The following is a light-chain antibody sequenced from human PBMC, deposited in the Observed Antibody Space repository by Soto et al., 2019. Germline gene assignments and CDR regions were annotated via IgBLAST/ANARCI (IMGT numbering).Light chain of an antibody. CDR3: CSYAGSYTFV. J-gene: IGLJ1*01. V-gene: IGLV2-11*01. CDR1: TIDVDSSNY. Sequence: QSALTQPRSVSGSPGQSVTISCTGPTIDVDSSNYVSWYQQHPGKAPKLMIYDVSERPSGVPDRFSGSKSGNTASLTISGLQAEDEADYYCCSYAGSYTFVFGIGTKVTVL. CDR2: DVS.